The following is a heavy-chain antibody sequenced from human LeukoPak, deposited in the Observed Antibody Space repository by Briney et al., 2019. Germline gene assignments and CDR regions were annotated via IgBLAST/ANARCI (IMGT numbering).Heavy chain of an antibody. CDR1: GYTFTGYY. CDR3: ARVDEYSSSSPYYYYYMDV. D-gene: IGHD6-6*01. V-gene: IGHV1-69*05. CDR2: IIPIFGTA. Sequence: SVKVSCKASGYTFTGYYIHWVRQAPGQGLEWMGRIIPIFGTANYAQKFQGRVTITTDESTSTAYMELGSLRSEDTAVYYCARVDEYSSSSPYYYYYMDVWGKGTTVTVSS. J-gene: IGHJ6*03.